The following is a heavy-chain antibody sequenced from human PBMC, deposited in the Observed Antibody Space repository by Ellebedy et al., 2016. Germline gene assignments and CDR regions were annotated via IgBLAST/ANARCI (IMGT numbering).Heavy chain of an antibody. V-gene: IGHV3-9*01. CDR2: ISWNSGSI. D-gene: IGHD6-19*01. CDR1: GFTFDDYA. J-gene: IGHJ3*02. CDR3: AKDMGAVADHHDAFDI. Sequence: SLKISXAASGFTFDDYAMHWVRQAPGKGLEWVSGISWNSGSIGYADSVKGRFTISRDNAKNSLYLQMNSLRADDSALYYCAKDMGAVADHHDAFDIWGQGTMVTVSS.